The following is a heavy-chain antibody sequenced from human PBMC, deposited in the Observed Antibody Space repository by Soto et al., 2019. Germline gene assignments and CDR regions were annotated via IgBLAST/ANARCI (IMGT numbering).Heavy chain of an antibody. CDR2: IKQDGSEK. J-gene: IGHJ3*02. Sequence: GGSLRLSCAASGFTFSSYWMSWVRQAPGKGLEWVANIKQDGSEKYYVDSVKGRFTISRDNAKNSLYLQMNSLRAEDTAVYYCIVEAVPANYDAFDIWGQGTMVTVSS. CDR3: IVEAVPANYDAFDI. CDR1: GFTFSSYW. V-gene: IGHV3-7*01. D-gene: IGHD2-2*01.